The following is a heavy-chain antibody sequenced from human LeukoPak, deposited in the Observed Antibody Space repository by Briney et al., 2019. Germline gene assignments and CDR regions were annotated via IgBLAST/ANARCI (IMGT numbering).Heavy chain of an antibody. CDR1: GGTFSSYA. D-gene: IGHD6-13*01. J-gene: IGHJ6*03. CDR2: IIPIFGTT. V-gene: IGHV1-69*06. CDR3: ARVVGLTGYSSNWYSGYYYMDV. Sequence: SVKVSCKTSGGTFSSYAITWVRQTPGQGLEWMGGIIPIFGTTNYAQKFQDRVTITADKSTSTAYMKLSSLRSEDTAVYYCARVVGLTGYSSNWYSGYYYMDVWGKGTTVTVSS.